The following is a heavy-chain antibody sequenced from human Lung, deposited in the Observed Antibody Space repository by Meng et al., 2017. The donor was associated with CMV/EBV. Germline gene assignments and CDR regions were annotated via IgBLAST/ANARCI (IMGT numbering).Heavy chain of an antibody. V-gene: IGHV4-38-2*02. Sequence: SETLSLXCTVSGYSISSGYYWGWIRPPPGKGLEWIGTIYRGGTTYYNSPLKSRVTISVDTSKNQFSLKMSSVTAADTAVYYCAILLWGTSVPNAPPWGQGTLVTVSS. D-gene: IGHD4-17*01. CDR2: IYRGGTT. CDR3: AILLWGTSVPNAPP. CDR1: GYSISSGYY. J-gene: IGHJ5*02.